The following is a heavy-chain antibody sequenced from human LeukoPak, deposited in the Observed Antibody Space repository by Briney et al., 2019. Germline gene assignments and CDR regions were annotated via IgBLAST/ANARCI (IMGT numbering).Heavy chain of an antibody. CDR3: ARELAVAGTPNWFDP. V-gene: IGHV1-46*01. CDR1: GYTFTSYY. D-gene: IGHD6-19*01. J-gene: IGHJ5*02. Sequence: ASVKVSCKASGYTFTSYYMHWVRQAPGQGLEWMGIINPSGGSTSYAQKFQGRVTMTRDMSTSTVYMELSSLRSEDTAVYYCARELAVAGTPNWFDPWGQGTLVTVSS. CDR2: INPSGGST.